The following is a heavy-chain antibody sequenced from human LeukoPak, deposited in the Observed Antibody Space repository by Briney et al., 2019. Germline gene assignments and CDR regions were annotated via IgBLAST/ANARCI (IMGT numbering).Heavy chain of an antibody. J-gene: IGHJ4*02. V-gene: IGHV4-61*10. D-gene: IGHD5-12*01. CDR2: IYYSGST. CDR1: GGSISSGSYY. Sequence: SETLSLTCTVSGGSISSGSYYWSWIRQPAGKGLEWIGYIYYSGSTNYNPSLKSRVTISVDTSKNQFSLKLSSVTAADTAVYYCARVSGYDWESFYDYWGQGTLVTVSS. CDR3: ARVSGYDWESFYDY.